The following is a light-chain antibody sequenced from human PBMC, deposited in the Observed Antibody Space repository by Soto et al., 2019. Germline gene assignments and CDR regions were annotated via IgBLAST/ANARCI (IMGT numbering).Light chain of an antibody. J-gene: IGLJ1*01. Sequence: QSALTQPPSASGSPGQSVTISCTGTSSDVGGYNYVSWYQHHPGKAPKLIIYEVYKRPSGVPDRFSGSKSGNTAALTVSGLQAEDEADYYCSSYAGSNNYVFGAGTKVTVL. CDR3: SSYAGSNNYV. CDR2: EVY. CDR1: SSDVGGYNY. V-gene: IGLV2-8*01.